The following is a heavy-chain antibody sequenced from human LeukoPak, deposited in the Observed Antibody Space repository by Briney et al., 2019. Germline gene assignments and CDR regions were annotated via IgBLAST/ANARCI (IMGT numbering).Heavy chain of an antibody. CDR3: VKDSEESTSLDAAFDM. CDR1: GFTFDDYA. Sequence: GGSLRLSCVVSGFTFDDYAMHWVRQTPGKGLEWVSGITWSGGIIGYADAVRGRFSISRDNARDTLYLEMNSLKTEDTALYYCVKDSEESTSLDAAFDMWGQGTMVTVSS. V-gene: IGHV3-9*01. D-gene: IGHD2-2*01. J-gene: IGHJ3*02. CDR2: ITWSGGII.